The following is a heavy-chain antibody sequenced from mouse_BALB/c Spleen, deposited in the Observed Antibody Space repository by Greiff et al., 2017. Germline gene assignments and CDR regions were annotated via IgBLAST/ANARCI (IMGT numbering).Heavy chain of an antibody. J-gene: IGHJ4*01. Sequence: QVQLKESGAELARPGASVKLSCKASGYTFTSYWMQWVKQRPGQGLEWIGAIYPGDGDTRYTQKFKGKATLTADKSSSTAYMQLSSLASEDSAVYYCAREELRLRAMDYWGQGTSVTVSS. CDR1: GYTFTSYW. D-gene: IGHD1-2*01. CDR2: IYPGDGDT. CDR3: AREELRLRAMDY. V-gene: IGHV1-87*01.